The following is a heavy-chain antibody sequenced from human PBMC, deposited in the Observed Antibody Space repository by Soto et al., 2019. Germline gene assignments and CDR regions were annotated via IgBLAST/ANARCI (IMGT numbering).Heavy chain of an antibody. Sequence: PSETLSLTCTVSGGSISSGGYYWSWIRQHPGKGLEWIGYIYYSGSTYYNPSLKSRVTISVDTSKNQFSLKLSSVTAADTAVYYCARGSNGGHAFDIWGQGTMVTVS. J-gene: IGHJ3*02. CDR2: IYYSGST. D-gene: IGHD3-16*01. CDR3: ARGSNGGHAFDI. CDR1: GGSISSGGYY. V-gene: IGHV4-31*03.